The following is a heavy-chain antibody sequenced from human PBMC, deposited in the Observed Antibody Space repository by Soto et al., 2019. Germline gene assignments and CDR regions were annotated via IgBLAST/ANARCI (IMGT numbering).Heavy chain of an antibody. CDR3: AKDVEGEQLWTLFDY. V-gene: IGHV3-23*01. CDR1: GFTFSSYA. J-gene: IGHJ4*02. D-gene: IGHD5-18*01. CDR2: ISGSGGST. Sequence: PGGSLRLSCAASGFTFSSYAMSWVRQAPGKGLEWVSAISGSGGSTYYADSVKGRFTISRDNSKNTLYLQMNSLRAEDTAVYYSAKDVEGEQLWTLFDYWGQGTLVTVSS.